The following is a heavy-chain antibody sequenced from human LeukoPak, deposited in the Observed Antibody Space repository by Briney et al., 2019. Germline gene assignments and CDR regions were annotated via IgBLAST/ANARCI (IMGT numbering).Heavy chain of an antibody. CDR3: ARAFVPMGDTWIQPRRYYYCYMDV. V-gene: IGHV3-7*01. D-gene: IGHD5-18*01. Sequence: PGGSLRLSCAASGFTFSTYWMSWVRQAPGKGLEWVANIKQDGSEKYYVDSVKGRFTISRDNAKNSLYLQMNSLRAEDTAVYYCARAFVPMGDTWIQPRRYYYCYMDVWGKGTTVTVSS. CDR2: IKQDGSEK. CDR1: GFTFSTYW. J-gene: IGHJ6*03.